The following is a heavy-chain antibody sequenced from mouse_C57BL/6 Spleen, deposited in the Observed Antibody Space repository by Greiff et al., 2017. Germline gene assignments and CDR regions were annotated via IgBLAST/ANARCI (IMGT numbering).Heavy chain of an antibody. CDR1: GYSFTGYY. D-gene: IGHD4-1*01. CDR2: INPSTGGT. J-gene: IGHJ4*01. CDR3: ARAGGGRDMDY. Sequence: VQLKESGPELVKPGASVKISCKASGYSFTGYYLNWVKQSPEKSLEWIGEINPSTGGTTSNQKFKAKATLPVDKASSTAYMQLKSLTSEDSAVKYCARAGGGRDMDYGGQGTTVTVSS. V-gene: IGHV1-42*01.